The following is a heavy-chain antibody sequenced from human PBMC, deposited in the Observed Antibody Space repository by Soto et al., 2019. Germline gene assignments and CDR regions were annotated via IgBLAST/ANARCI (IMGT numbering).Heavy chain of an antibody. J-gene: IGHJ5*02. V-gene: IGHV1-18*01. Sequence: ASVKVSCKASGYTFTSYGISWVRQAPGQGLEWMGWISAYNGNTNYAQKLQGRVTMTTDTSTSTAYMELSSVTVADTAVYYCARGASCTNGVCYSSPFDPWGQGTLVTVSS. CDR1: GYTFTSYG. CDR2: ISAYNGNT. CDR3: ARGASCTNGVCYSSPFDP. D-gene: IGHD2-8*01.